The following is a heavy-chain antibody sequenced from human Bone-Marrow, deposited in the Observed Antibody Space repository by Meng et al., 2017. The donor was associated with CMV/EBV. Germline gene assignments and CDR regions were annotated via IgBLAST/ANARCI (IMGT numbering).Heavy chain of an antibody. CDR1: GGSVSSGSYY. V-gene: IGHV4-39*07. J-gene: IGHJ1*01. CDR3: ARSRDIVVVPAAIRRGNLERYFQH. D-gene: IGHD2-2*02. Sequence: SETLSLTCTVSGGSVSSGSYYWSWIRQPPGKGLEWIGEINHSGSTNYNPSLKSRVTISVDTSKNQSSLKLSYVTAADTAVYYWARSRDIVVVPAAIRRGNLERYFQHWGQGTLVTVSS. CDR2: INHSGST.